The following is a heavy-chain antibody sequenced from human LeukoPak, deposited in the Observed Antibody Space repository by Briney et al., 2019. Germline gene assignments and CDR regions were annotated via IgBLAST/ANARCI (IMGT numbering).Heavy chain of an antibody. V-gene: IGHV1-2*06. Sequence: ASVKVSCKASGHTFTGYYMHWVRQAPGQGLEWMGRINPNSGGTNYAQKFQGRVTMTRDTSISTAYMELSRLRSDDTAVYYCAAMVTTSYFDYWGQGTLVTVSS. CDR2: INPNSGGT. CDR1: GHTFTGYY. D-gene: IGHD4-17*01. CDR3: AAMVTTSYFDY. J-gene: IGHJ4*02.